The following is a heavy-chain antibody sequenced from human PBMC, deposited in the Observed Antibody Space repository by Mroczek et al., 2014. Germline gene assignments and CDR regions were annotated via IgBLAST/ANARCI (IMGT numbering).Heavy chain of an antibody. V-gene: IGHV4-39*01. D-gene: IGHD2-2*01. CDR1: GGSISSSSYY. Sequence: QVQLVQSGPGLVKPSETLSLTCTVSGGSISSSSYYWGWIRQPPGKGLEWIGSIYYSGSTYYNPSLKSRVTISVDTSKNQFSLKLSSVTAADTAVYYCARHGYDLGYCSSTSCSTDYFDYWGQGTLVTVSS. CDR3: ARHGYDLGYCSSTSCSTDYFDY. J-gene: IGHJ4*02. CDR2: IYYSGST.